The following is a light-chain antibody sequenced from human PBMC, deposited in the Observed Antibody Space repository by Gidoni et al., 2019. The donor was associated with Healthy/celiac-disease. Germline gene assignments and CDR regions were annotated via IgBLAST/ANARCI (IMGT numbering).Light chain of an antibody. CDR2: DAS. J-gene: IGKJ3*01. CDR3: QQYDNRPPT. CDR1: QDISNY. V-gene: IGKV1-33*01. Sequence: DIQMTQSPSSLSASVGDRVTITCQASQDISNYLNWYQQKPGKAPKLLIYDASNLETGVPSRFSGSGSGTDFTFTISSLQPEDSATYYCQQYDNRPPTCGPGTKVDIK.